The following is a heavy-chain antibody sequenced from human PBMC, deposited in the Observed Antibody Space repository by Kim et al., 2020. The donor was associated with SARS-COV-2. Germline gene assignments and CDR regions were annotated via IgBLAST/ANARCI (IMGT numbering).Heavy chain of an antibody. J-gene: IGHJ6*02. V-gene: IGHV4-39*01. Sequence: SETLSLTCTVSGGSISSSSYYWGWIRQPPGKGLEWIGSIYYSGSTYYNPSLKSRVTISVDTSKNQFSLKLSSVTAADTAVYYCARQGNQWELLPSYYYYYGMDVWGQGTTVTVSS. D-gene: IGHD1-26*01. CDR2: IYYSGST. CDR3: ARQGNQWELLPSYYYYYGMDV. CDR1: GGSISSSSYY.